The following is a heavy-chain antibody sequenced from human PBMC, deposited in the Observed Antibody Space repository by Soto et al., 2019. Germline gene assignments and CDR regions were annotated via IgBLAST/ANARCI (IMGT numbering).Heavy chain of an antibody. V-gene: IGHV4-39*01. CDR3: ARHFSVDHFDY. Sequence: SETLCLTCTVSGGSISSYDWSWIRQTPGKGLEWIGSIYYSGSTYYNPSLKSRVTISVDTSKNQFSLKLSSVTAADTAVYYCARHFSVDHFDYWGQGALVTVSS. CDR2: IYYSGST. D-gene: IGHD3-9*01. CDR1: GGSISSYD. J-gene: IGHJ4*02.